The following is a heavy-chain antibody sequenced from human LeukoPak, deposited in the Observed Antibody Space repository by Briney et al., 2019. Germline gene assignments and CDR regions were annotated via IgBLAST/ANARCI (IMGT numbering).Heavy chain of an antibody. D-gene: IGHD3-22*01. V-gene: IGHV1-2*02. CDR3: ANLKNYYDSSGYLVTDAFDI. J-gene: IGHJ3*02. Sequence: ASVKVSCKASGYTFTGYYMHWVRQAPGQGLEWMGWINPNSGGTNYAQKFQGRVTMTRDTSISTAYMELSRLRSDDTAVYYCANLKNYYDSSGYLVTDAFDIWGQGTMVTVSS. CDR1: GYTFTGYY. CDR2: INPNSGGT.